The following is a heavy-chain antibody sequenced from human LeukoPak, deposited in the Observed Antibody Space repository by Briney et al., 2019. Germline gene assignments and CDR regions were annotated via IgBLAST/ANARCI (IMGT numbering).Heavy chain of an antibody. J-gene: IGHJ4*02. CDR2: IYHSGST. CDR1: GGSISSGGYS. CDR3: ARDHPHDYDSSGYPIP. V-gene: IGHV4-30-2*01. D-gene: IGHD3-22*01. Sequence: TTSETLSLTCAVSGGSISSGGYSWSWIRQPPGKGLEWIGYIYHSGSTYYNPSLKSRVTISVDRSKNQFSLKLSSVTAADTAVYYCARDHPHDYDSSGYPIPWGQGTLVTVSS.